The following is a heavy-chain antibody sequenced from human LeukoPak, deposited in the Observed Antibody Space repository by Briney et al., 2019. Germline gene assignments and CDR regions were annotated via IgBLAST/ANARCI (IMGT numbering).Heavy chain of an antibody. CDR1: GFTVSSNY. V-gene: IGHV4-4*02. Sequence: GSLRLSCAASGFTVSSNYMSWVRQPPGKGLEWIGEIHHSGTINYNPSLKSRITISIDKSKNEISLKLTSVTAADTAVYYCVKALSGSYYENWFDPWGQGTLVTVSS. CDR2: IHHSGTI. D-gene: IGHD3-10*01. J-gene: IGHJ5*02. CDR3: VKALSGSYYENWFDP.